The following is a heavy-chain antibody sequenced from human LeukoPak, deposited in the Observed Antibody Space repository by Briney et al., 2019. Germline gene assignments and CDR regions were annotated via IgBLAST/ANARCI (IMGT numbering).Heavy chain of an antibody. CDR2: IYYSRST. CDR1: GGSISSSSYY. D-gene: IGHD3-9*01. Sequence: PSETLSLTCTVSGGSISSSSYYWGWIRQSPGKGLEWIGIIYYSRSTSYNPSLKSRVTMSVDTSKNQFSLNLSSVTAADTAVYYCARGERYFDWFDAFDIWGQGTMVTVSS. J-gene: IGHJ3*02. V-gene: IGHV4-39*01. CDR3: ARGERYFDWFDAFDI.